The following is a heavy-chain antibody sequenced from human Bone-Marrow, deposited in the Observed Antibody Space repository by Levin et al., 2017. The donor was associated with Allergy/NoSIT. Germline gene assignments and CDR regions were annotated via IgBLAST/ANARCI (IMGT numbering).Heavy chain of an antibody. CDR2: ISGHNGNT. V-gene: IGHV1-18*01. CDR3: ARVEYHDSSGYYGH. J-gene: IGHJ4*02. CDR1: GYMFNLYG. D-gene: IGHD3-22*01. Sequence: AASVKVSCKASGYMFNLYGIAWVRQAPGQGLEWMGWISGHNGNTDYSQNFHGRVTMTIDSPANTGYMEMRDLRSDDTAVYFCARVEYHDSSGYYGHWGQGTLVTVSS.